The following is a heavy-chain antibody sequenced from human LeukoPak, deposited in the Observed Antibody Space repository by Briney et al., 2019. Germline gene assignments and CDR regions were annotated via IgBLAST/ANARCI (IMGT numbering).Heavy chain of an antibody. J-gene: IGHJ4*02. CDR2: ISSSSSTI. CDR1: GFTFSSYS. V-gene: IGHV3-48*01. CDR3: ATAKRPNRYTRALYSGSYPPSY. D-gene: IGHD1-26*01. Sequence: GGSLRLSCAASGFTFSSYSMNWVRQAPGKGLEGGSYISSSSSTIYYADSVKGRFTISRDNAKNSLYLQMNSLRAEDTAVYYCATAKRPNRYTRALYSGSYPPSYWGQGTLVTVSS.